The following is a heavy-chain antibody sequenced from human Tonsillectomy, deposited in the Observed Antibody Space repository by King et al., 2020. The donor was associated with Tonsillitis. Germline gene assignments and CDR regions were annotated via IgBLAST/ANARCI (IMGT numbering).Heavy chain of an antibody. J-gene: IGHJ5*02. Sequence: VQLQESGPGLVKPSQTLSLTCTVSGVSISSGIYYWSWIRQPAGKGLEWIGRIYSSGSTNYNPSLKSRVTISEDTSKNQFSLKLSSVTAADTAVYYCAREYYQYSFDPWGQGTLVTVSS. V-gene: IGHV4-61*02. D-gene: IGHD3-10*01. CDR1: GVSISSGIYY. CDR2: IYSSGST. CDR3: AREYYQYSFDP.